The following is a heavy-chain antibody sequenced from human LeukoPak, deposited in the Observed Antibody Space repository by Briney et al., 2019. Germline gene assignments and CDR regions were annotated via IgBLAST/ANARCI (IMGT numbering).Heavy chain of an antibody. Sequence: GGSLRLSCAASGFTFSSYEMNWVRQAPGKGLEWVSYISSSGSTIYYADSVKGRFTISRDNANNSLYLQMNSLRAEDTAVYYCARDWPQYSSSTEVRWFDPWGQGTLVTVSS. CDR1: GFTFSSYE. D-gene: IGHD6-13*01. J-gene: IGHJ5*02. V-gene: IGHV3-48*03. CDR3: ARDWPQYSSSTEVRWFDP. CDR2: ISSSGSTI.